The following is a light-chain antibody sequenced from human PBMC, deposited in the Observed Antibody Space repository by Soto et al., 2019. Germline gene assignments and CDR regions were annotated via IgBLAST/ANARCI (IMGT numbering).Light chain of an antibody. Sequence: DIVMTQSPDSLAVSLGERATINCKSSQSVLYSSDNKNYLAWYQQKPGQPPKLLIYWASTRESGVPDRFSGSGYGTDFTLTISKLQAEDVAVYYCQQYYRTLRTFGQGTKVEI. J-gene: IGKJ1*01. CDR3: QQYYRTLRT. V-gene: IGKV4-1*01. CDR1: QSVLYSSDNKNY. CDR2: WAS.